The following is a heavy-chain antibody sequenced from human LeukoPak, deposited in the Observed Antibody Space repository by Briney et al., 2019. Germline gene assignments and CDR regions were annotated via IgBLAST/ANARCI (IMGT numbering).Heavy chain of an antibody. CDR1: GYTFTGYY. Sequence: ASVKVSCKASGYTFTGYYMQWVRQAPGQGLEWMGWINPNSGGTNYAQKFQGRVTMTRDTSVNTVHMELNRLRSDDTAVYYCARDLCHGGSCFHFDSWGQGTLVTVSS. J-gene: IGHJ4*02. D-gene: IGHD2-15*01. V-gene: IGHV1-2*02. CDR2: INPNSGGT. CDR3: ARDLCHGGSCFHFDS.